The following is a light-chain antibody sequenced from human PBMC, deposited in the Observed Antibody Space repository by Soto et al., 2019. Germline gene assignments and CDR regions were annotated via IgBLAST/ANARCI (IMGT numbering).Light chain of an antibody. V-gene: IGKV3-20*01. Sequence: DIVLTQSPGTLSLSPGERATLSCRASQSVGSYLAWYQQKSGQAPRLLIYTTSNRATDIPDRFSGSGSGTDFTLTISSLEPEDFAVYYCQHYGGSPWTFGQGTKVEV. CDR2: TTS. CDR3: QHYGGSPWT. J-gene: IGKJ1*01. CDR1: QSVGSY.